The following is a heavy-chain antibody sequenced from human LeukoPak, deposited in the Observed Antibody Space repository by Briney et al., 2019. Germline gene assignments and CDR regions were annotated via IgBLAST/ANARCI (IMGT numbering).Heavy chain of an antibody. D-gene: IGHD4-17*01. CDR2: IKQDGSEK. CDR3: ARDGGYGDYVHFDY. J-gene: IGHJ4*02. Sequence: PGGSLRLSCAASGFTFSSYWMSWVRQAPGKGLEWVANIKQDGSEKYYVDSVKGRFTISRDNAKNSLYLQMNSLRAEDTAVYYCARDGGYGDYVHFDYWGQGTLVTVSS. V-gene: IGHV3-7*01. CDR1: GFTFSSYW.